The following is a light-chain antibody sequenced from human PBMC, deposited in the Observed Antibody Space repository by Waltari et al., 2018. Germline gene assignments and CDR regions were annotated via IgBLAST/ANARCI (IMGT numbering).Light chain of an antibody. CDR2: AAS. V-gene: IGKV3-15*01. CDR3: QQYNNWPLT. Sequence: EMVMTQSPATLSVSPGERATLSCRASQSVSSDFAWYQQKSGQAPRLPIYAASNRATGIPARFNGGGSGTEFTLTISSLQSGDSAVYYCQQYNNWPLTFGQGTKVEIK. J-gene: IGKJ1*01. CDR1: QSVSSD.